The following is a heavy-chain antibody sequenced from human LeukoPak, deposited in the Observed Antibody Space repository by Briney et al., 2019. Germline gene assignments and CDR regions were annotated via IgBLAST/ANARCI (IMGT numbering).Heavy chain of an antibody. J-gene: IGHJ4*02. CDR3: AKAVVPVISQHYFDY. CDR1: GFIFSDYY. V-gene: IGHV3-11*01. CDR2: ISSSGSTM. D-gene: IGHD3-22*01. Sequence: PGGSLRLSCAASGFIFSDYYMSWIRQAPGKGLEWVSYISSSGSTMYYTDSVKGRFTISRDNAKDSLYLQMNSLRAEDTAVYYCAKAVVPVISQHYFDYWGQGTLVTVSS.